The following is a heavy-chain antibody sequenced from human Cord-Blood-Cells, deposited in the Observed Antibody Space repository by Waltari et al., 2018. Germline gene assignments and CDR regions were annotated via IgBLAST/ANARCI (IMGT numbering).Heavy chain of an antibody. CDR3: ARDYYGEGGFDY. V-gene: IGHV3-48*03. Sequence: EVQLVESGGGLVQPGGSLRLSCAASGFTFSSYEMNWVRQAPGKGLEWVSYISSSCSTIYYADSVKGRFTISRDNAKNSLYLQMNSLRAEDMAVYYCARDYYGEGGFDYWGQGTLVTVSS. CDR1: GFTFSSYE. CDR2: ISSSCSTI. J-gene: IGHJ4*02. D-gene: IGHD4-17*01.